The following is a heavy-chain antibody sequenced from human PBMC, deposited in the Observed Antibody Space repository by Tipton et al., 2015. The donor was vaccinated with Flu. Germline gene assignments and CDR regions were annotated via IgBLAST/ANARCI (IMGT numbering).Heavy chain of an antibody. J-gene: IGHJ3*02. CDR2: IFYDGSKE. Sequence: QLVQSGGAVVQPGKSLRLSCAASGYTFSSYGMHWVRQAPGRGLEWVAVIFYDGSKENYADSVKGRFTISRDNSKNTLFLEMTSLRAEDTALYYCARSGGASPGSEDAFDIWGQGTLVTVSS. V-gene: IGHV3-33*01. CDR1: GYTFSSYG. D-gene: IGHD6-19*01. CDR3: ARSGGASPGSEDAFDI.